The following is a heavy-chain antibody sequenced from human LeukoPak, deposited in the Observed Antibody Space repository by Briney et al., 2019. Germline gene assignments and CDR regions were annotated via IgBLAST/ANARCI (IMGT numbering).Heavy chain of an antibody. D-gene: IGHD6-13*01. CDR2: ISSSGDTI. Sequence: PGGSLRLSCAASGFTFSDYYMSWIRQAPGKGLEWVSYISSSGDTIYYADSVKGRFTISRGNAENSLYLQMNSLRAEDTAVYYCARGPGKQLAYYYYYGMDVWRQGTTVTVSS. J-gene: IGHJ6*02. CDR1: GFTFSDYY. CDR3: ARGPGKQLAYYYYYGMDV. V-gene: IGHV3-11*01.